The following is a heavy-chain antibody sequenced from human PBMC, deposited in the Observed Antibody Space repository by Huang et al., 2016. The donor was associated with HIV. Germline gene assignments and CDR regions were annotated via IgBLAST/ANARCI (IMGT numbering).Heavy chain of an antibody. D-gene: IGHD3-9*01. J-gene: IGHJ4*02. Sequence: QVQLRESGPGLVKPSETLSLSCNVSGDSVSTYHWNWIRQTAGPGLEWIGRVHVGGTSNFNPSLKSRCTMSLDTSKNQLSLSLTSVTAADTAVYYCAREIYDILTGYLFVDSWGQGTLVTVSS. V-gene: IGHV4-4*07. CDR2: VHVGGTS. CDR1: GDSVSTYH. CDR3: AREIYDILTGYLFVDS.